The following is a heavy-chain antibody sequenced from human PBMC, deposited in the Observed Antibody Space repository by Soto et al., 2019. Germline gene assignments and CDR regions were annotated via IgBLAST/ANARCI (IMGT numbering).Heavy chain of an antibody. V-gene: IGHV4-30-4*01. CDR1: GGSISSGDYY. CDR3: ARDQYSTRGGFDY. D-gene: IGHD6-13*01. CDR2: IYYSGST. Sequence: QVQLQESGPGLVKPSQTLSLTCTVSGGSISSGDYYWSWIRQPPGKGLEWIGYIYYSGSTYYNPALKKRITNHAYTPQNPFSLNLRSVTAADTAVYYCARDQYSTRGGFDYLGQGTLVTASS. J-gene: IGHJ4*02.